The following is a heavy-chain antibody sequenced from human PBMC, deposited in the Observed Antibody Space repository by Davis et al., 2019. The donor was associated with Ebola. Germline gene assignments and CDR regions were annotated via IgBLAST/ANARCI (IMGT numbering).Heavy chain of an antibody. CDR2: ISGSGGST. CDR3: TCTIFGVVIHDY. J-gene: IGHJ4*02. CDR1: GFTFSSYA. Sequence: PGGSLRLSCAASGFTFSSYAMSWVRQAPGKGLEWVSAISGSGGSTYHADSVKGRFTISRDNSKNTLYLQMNSLRAEDTAVYYCTCTIFGVVIHDYWGQGTLVTVSS. D-gene: IGHD3-3*01. V-gene: IGHV3-23*01.